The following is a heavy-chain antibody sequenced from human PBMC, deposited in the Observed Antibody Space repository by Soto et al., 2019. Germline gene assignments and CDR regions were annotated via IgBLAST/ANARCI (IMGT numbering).Heavy chain of an antibody. CDR1: GGTFSSYA. D-gene: IGHD4-17*01. V-gene: IGHV1-69*13. Sequence: SVKVSCKXSGGTFSSYAISWVRQAPGQGLEWMGGIIPIFGTANYAQKFQGRVTITADESTSTAYMELSSLRSEDTAVYYCAHGVVYGDYPGTNYYGMDVWGQGTTVTVSS. J-gene: IGHJ6*02. CDR3: AHGVVYGDYPGTNYYGMDV. CDR2: IIPIFGTA.